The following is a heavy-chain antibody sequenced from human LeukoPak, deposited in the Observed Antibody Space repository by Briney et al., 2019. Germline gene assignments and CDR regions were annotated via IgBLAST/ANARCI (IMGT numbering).Heavy chain of an antibody. J-gene: IGHJ4*02. CDR1: GFTSSSYS. CDR3: ARGVSNVYDVY. V-gene: IGHV3-21*01. CDR2: ISSSSSYI. D-gene: IGHD5/OR15-5a*01. Sequence: GRSLRLSCAASGFTSSSYSMNWVRQAPGTGLEWVSSISSSSSYIYYADSVKGRFTISRDNAKNSLYLQMNSLRAEDTAVYYCARGVSNVYDVYWGQGTLVTVSS.